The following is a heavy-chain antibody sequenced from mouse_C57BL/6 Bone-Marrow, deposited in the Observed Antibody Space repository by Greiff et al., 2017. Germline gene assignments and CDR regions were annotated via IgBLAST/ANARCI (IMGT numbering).Heavy chain of an antibody. CDR1: GFTFSSSG. J-gene: IGHJ4*01. CDR2: INSGGIFT. V-gene: IGHV5-6*01. Sequence: EVELVESGGDLVKPGGSLKLSCAASGFTFSSSGMSWVRQTPDKRLEWVATINSGGIFTFYPDSLKGRFTISRDNAKNTLSLQMGSLKSEDTAVYYCARTTIGTTGALYAMDYWGQGTSVTVSS. D-gene: IGHD2-14*01. CDR3: ARTTIGTTGALYAMDY.